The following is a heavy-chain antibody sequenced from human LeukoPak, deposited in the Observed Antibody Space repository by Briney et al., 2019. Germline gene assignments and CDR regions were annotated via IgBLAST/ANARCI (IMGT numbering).Heavy chain of an antibody. D-gene: IGHD3-22*01. V-gene: IGHV4-30-4*08. CDR1: GGPISSVNYY. Sequence: SSETLSLTCTVSGGPISSVNYYWSWIPQPPGKGLEWFGYIYYSGSTYYNPSLKSRVTISVDTSKNQFSLKLSSVTAADTAVYYCARDYYDSSGYSDAFDIWGQGTMVTVSS. CDR2: IYYSGST. CDR3: ARDYYDSSGYSDAFDI. J-gene: IGHJ3*02.